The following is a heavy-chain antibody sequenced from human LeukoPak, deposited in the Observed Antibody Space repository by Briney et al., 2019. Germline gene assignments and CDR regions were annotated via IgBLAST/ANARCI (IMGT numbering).Heavy chain of an antibody. J-gene: IGHJ4*02. CDR3: ARKPYYGSDTYPYPFDY. D-gene: IGHD3-10*01. Sequence: SGTLSLTCAVSGGSISSTNWWTWVRQPPGKGLEWIGEIFHDGSTNYNPSLKSRVTMSVDNSKNQFSLNVNSVTAADTALYYCARKPYYGSDTYPYPFDYWGQGTLVTVS. CDR1: GGSISSTNW. V-gene: IGHV4-4*02. CDR2: IFHDGST.